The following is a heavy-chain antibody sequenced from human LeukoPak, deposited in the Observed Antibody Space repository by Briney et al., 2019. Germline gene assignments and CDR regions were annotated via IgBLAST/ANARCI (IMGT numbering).Heavy chain of an antibody. J-gene: IGHJ3*01. CDR1: RGSISSYY. CDR3: ARERRFPDAFDL. D-gene: IGHD2-21*01. Sequence: SETLSLTCTVSRGSISSYYWGWIRQPPGKGLEWIGYIYYSGSTNYNPSLKSRVTISVDTSKNQFSLKLSSVTAADTAVYYCARERRFPDAFDLWGQGRMVTVSS. CDR2: IYYSGST. V-gene: IGHV4-59*01.